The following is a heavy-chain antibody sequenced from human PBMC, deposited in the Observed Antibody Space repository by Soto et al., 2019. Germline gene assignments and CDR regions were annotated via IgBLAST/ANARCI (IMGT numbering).Heavy chain of an antibody. CDR3: ATFTSLYFDN. Sequence: QVQLVQSGAEVKKPGSSVKVSCKASGGTLSSYAFSWVRQAPGQGLEWMGRIISLFGTTNYAQKFQGRVTITADESTSTAYMELSSLRSEDTAEYYCATFTSLYFDNWGQGTLVTVSS. CDR2: IISLFGTT. D-gene: IGHD3-10*01. CDR1: GGTLSSYA. V-gene: IGHV1-69*18. J-gene: IGHJ4*02.